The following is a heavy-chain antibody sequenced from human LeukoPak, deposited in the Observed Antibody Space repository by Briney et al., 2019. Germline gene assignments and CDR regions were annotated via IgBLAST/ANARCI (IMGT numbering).Heavy chain of an antibody. J-gene: IGHJ4*02. CDR3: ARFIAAAGFGFDY. V-gene: IGHV4-34*01. Sequence: SETLSLTCAVYGGSFSGYYWSWIRQPPGKGLEWIGEINHSGSTNYNPSLKSRVTISVDTSKNQFSPKLSSVTAADTAVYYCARFIAAAGFGFDYWGQGTLVTVSS. CDR2: INHSGST. CDR1: GGSFSGYY. D-gene: IGHD6-13*01.